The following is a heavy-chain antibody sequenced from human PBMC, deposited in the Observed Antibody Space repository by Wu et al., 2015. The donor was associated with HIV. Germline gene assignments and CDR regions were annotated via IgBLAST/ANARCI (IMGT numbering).Heavy chain of an antibody. J-gene: IGHJ4*02. CDR1: GYTFTGYY. CDR3: ATHPKGIVAARSPLGS. Sequence: QVQLLQSGAEVKKPGASVKVSCKASGYTFTGYYMHWVRQAPGQGLEWMGWINPNSGGTNYAQKFQGRVTMTRDTSISTAYMELSRLRSDDTAVYYCATHPKGIVAARSPLGSWGQGTLVTVSS. CDR2: INPNSGGT. V-gene: IGHV1-2*02. D-gene: IGHD6-6*01.